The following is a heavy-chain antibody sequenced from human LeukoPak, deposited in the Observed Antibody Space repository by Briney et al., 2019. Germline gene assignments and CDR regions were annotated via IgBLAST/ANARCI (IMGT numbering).Heavy chain of an antibody. J-gene: IGHJ4*02. CDR1: GFTFSSYT. V-gene: IGHV3-21*01. Sequence: GGSLRLSCAASGFTFSSYTTHWIRQAPGKGLEWVSSISGSNSYIFYADSVKGRFTVSRDNAKDSLYLQMNSLRAEDTAVYYCARALTTLTYEGYWGQGTLVTVSS. CDR3: ARALTTLTYEGY. D-gene: IGHD1-1*01. CDR2: ISGSNSYI.